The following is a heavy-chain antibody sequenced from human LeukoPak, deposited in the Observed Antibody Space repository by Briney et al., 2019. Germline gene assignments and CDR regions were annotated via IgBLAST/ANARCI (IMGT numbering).Heavy chain of an antibody. V-gene: IGHV3-7*01. CDR3: ARRGTIAVPVFWFDP. Sequence: GGSLRLSCAASGFTFSSYWMSWVRQAPGKGLEWVANTKQDGSEKYYVDSVKGRFTISRDNAKNSVYLQINRLRAEDTAVYYCARRGTIAVPVFWFDPWGQGTLVIVSS. D-gene: IGHD6-19*01. CDR1: GFTFSSYW. J-gene: IGHJ5*02. CDR2: TKQDGSEK.